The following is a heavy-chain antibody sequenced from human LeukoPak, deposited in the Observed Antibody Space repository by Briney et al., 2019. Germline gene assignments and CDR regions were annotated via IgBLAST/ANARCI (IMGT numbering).Heavy chain of an antibody. CDR2: IYYSGST. CDR3: ARDRGYCSSTSCYTWFDP. D-gene: IGHD2-2*02. V-gene: IGHV4-59*01. J-gene: IGHJ5*02. Sequence: SETLSLTCTVSGGSISSYYWSWIRQPPGKGLEWIGYIYYSGSTNYNPSLKSRVTISVDTSKNQFSLKLSSVTAADTAAYYCARDRGYCSSTSCYTWFDPWGQGTLVTVSS. CDR1: GGSISSYY.